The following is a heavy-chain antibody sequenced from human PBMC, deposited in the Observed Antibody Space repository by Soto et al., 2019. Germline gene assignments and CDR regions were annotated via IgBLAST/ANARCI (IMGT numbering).Heavy chain of an antibody. CDR1: GFTVSSNY. J-gene: IGHJ4*02. D-gene: IGHD6-13*01. V-gene: IGHV3-53*02. CDR3: ARGIYSSSWSHPFDY. CDR2: IYSGGST. Sequence: EVQLVETGGGLIQPGGSLRLSCAASGFTVSSNYMSWVRQAPGKGLEWVSVIYSGGSTYYADSVKGRFTISRDNSKNTLYLQMNSLRAEDTAVYYCARGIYSSSWSHPFDYWGQGTLVTVSS.